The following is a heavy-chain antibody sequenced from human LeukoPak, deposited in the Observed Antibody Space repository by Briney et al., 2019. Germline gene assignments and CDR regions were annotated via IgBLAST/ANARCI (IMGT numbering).Heavy chain of an antibody. CDR3: AKRGVVIRVVLVGFHKEAYYFDS. CDR2: ISGSGGRT. D-gene: IGHD3-10*01. Sequence: GGSLRLSCAVSGITLSNYGMSWVRQAPGKGLEWVAGISGSGGRTNYADSVKGRFTISRDSPKNILYLQMNSLRDEDTAVYFCAKRGVVIRVVLVGFHKEAYYFDSWGQGALVTVSS. CDR1: GITLSNYG. V-gene: IGHV3-23*01. J-gene: IGHJ4*02.